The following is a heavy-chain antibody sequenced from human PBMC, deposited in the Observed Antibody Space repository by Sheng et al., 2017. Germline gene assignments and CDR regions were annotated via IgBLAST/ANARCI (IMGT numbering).Heavy chain of an antibody. D-gene: IGHD6-13*01. CDR1: GGSFSGYY. J-gene: IGHJ6*02. CDR3: ARLXSSSRYYYYGMDG. V-gene: IGHV4-34*01. Sequence: QVQLQQWGAGLLKPSETLSLTCAVYGGSFSGYYWSWIRQPPGKGLEWIGEINHSGSTNYNPSLKSRVTISVDTSKNQFSLKLSSVTAADTAVYYCARLXSSSRYYYYGMDGLGPRDHGSPSP. CDR2: INHSGST.